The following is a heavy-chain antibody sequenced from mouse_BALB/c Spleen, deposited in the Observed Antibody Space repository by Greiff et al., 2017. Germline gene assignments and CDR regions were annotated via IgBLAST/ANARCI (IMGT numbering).Heavy chain of an antibody. CDR1: GFTFSSYA. V-gene: IGHV5-9-3*01. CDR3: ARAGYYAMDY. J-gene: IGHJ4*01. CDR2: ISSGGSYT. Sequence: EVQLVESGGGLVKPGGSLKLSCAASGFTFSSYAVSWVRQTPEKRLEWVATISSGGSYTYYPDSVKGRFTISRDNAKNTLYLQMSSLRSEDTAMYYCARAGYYAMDYWGQGTSVTVSS.